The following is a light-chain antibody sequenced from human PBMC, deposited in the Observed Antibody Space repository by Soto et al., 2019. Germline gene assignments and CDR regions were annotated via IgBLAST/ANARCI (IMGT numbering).Light chain of an antibody. CDR1: QILLHSDGNTY. J-gene: IGKJ5*01. V-gene: IGKV2-30*02. CDR2: KVS. CDR3: MQGTHWPIT. Sequence: DVVLTQSPLSLPVTLGQPASISCRSSQILLHSDGNTYLSWFQQRPGRSPRRLIYKVSNRDSGVPARFSGSGSGTDFALKISRVEAEDVGVYYCMQGTHWPITFGQGTRLEIK.